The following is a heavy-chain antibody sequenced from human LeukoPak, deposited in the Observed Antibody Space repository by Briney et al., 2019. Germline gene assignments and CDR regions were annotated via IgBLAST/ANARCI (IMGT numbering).Heavy chain of an antibody. V-gene: IGHV3-74*01. CDR2: INSDGSST. Sequence: GGSLRLSCAASGFTFSSYWMHWVRQAPGKGLVWVSRINSDGSSTSYADSVKGRFTISRDNAKNTLYLQMNSLRAEDTAVYYCASRPRRGEQLVGYWGQGTLVTVSS. J-gene: IGHJ4*02. CDR3: ASRPRRGEQLVGY. D-gene: IGHD6-6*01. CDR1: GFTFSSYW.